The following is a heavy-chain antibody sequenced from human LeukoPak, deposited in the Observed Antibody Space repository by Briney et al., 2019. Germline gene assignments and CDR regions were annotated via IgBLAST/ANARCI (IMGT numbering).Heavy chain of an antibody. J-gene: IGHJ5*02. V-gene: IGHV4-39*07. CDR2: IYYSGST. Sequence: SETLSLTSTVSGGSISSSSYYWGWIRQPPGKGLEWIGSIYYSGSTYYNPSLKSRVTISVDTSKNQFSLQLNSVTPEDTAMYYCAREVAMIRRVKNWFDRWGQGTLVTVSS. CDR1: GGSISSSSYY. D-gene: IGHD3-10*01. CDR3: AREVAMIRRVKNWFDR.